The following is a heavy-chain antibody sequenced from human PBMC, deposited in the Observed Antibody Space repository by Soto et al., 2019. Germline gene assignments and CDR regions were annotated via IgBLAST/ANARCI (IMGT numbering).Heavy chain of an antibody. CDR3: ARVGPDIDY. Sequence: QVQLVQSGAEVKKPGSSVKVSCKASGGTFSSYTISWVRQAPGQGLEWMGRIIPILGIANYAQKFQGRVTXXADKSTSTAYMELSSLRSEDTAVYYCARVGPDIDYWGQGTLVTVSS. CDR2: IIPILGIA. CDR1: GGTFSSYT. V-gene: IGHV1-69*02. J-gene: IGHJ4*02. D-gene: IGHD1-26*01.